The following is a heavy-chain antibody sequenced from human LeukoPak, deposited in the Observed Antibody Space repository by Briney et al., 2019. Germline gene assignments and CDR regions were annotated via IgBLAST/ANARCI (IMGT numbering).Heavy chain of an antibody. CDR2: ISYDGSNK. D-gene: IGHD1-26*01. CDR3: AKLGSGSDPGAFDI. J-gene: IGHJ3*02. V-gene: IGHV3-30*18. Sequence: GRSLRLSCAASGFTFSSYGMHWVRQAPVKGLEWVAVISYDGSNKYYADSVKGRFTISRDNSKNTLYLQMNSLRAEDTAVYYCAKLGSGSDPGAFDIWGQGTMVTVSS. CDR1: GFTFSSYG.